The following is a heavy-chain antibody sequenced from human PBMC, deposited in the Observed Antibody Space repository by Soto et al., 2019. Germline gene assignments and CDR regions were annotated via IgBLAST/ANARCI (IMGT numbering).Heavy chain of an antibody. V-gene: IGHV3-23*01. CDR1: GFTFSSYA. CDR2: ISGSGGST. Sequence: EVQLLESGGGLVQPGGSLRLSCAASGFTFSSYAMSWVRQAPWKGLEWVSAISGSGGSTYYADSVKGRFTISRDNSKNTLYLQMNSLRAEDTAVYYCARRGRSSWYNNWFDPWGQGTLVTLSS. J-gene: IGHJ5*02. D-gene: IGHD6-13*01. CDR3: ARRGRSSWYNNWFDP.